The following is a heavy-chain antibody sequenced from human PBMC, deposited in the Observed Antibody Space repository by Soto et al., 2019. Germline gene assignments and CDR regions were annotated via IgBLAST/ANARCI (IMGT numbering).Heavy chain of an antibody. CDR2: ISYDGSNK. J-gene: IGHJ4*02. V-gene: IGHV3-30*18. Sequence: GGSLRLSCAASGFTFSSYGMHWVRQAPGKGLEWVAVISYDGSNKYYADSVKGRFTISRDNSKNTLYLQMNSLRAEDTAVYYCAKTNSSGWYDYFDYWGQGTLVTVSS. D-gene: IGHD6-19*01. CDR3: AKTNSSGWYDYFDY. CDR1: GFTFSSYG.